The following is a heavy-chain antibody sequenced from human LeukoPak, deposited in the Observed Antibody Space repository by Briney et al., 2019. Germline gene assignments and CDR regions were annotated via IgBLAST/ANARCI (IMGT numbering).Heavy chain of an antibody. Sequence: GGSLRLSCAASGFTFSSYAMSWVRQSPGKGLEWGSVISGGGGSTYYADSVKGRFTISRDNSKKTLYLQMNSLRADDTAVYYCAKFYDISTGYSDYWGQGTLVTVSS. V-gene: IGHV3-23*01. CDR3: AKFYDISTGYSDY. D-gene: IGHD3-9*01. J-gene: IGHJ4*02. CDR2: ISGGGGST. CDR1: GFTFSSYA.